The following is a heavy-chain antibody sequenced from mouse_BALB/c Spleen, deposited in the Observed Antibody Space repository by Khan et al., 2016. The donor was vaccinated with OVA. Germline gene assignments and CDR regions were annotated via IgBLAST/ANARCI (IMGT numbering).Heavy chain of an antibody. CDR3: AREWGAWFPY. V-gene: IGHV1-77*01. CDR1: GYTFTDYN. J-gene: IGHJ3*01. CDR2: IYPGSNNT. Sequence: QVQLKQSGAELARPGASVKLSCKASGYTFTDYNINWVKQRTGQGLEWIGEIYPGSNNTYYNAKLKGKAKLTADNSSSTAYMQLSILTADDSAVYFGAREWGAWFPYGGQGTLVTVSA.